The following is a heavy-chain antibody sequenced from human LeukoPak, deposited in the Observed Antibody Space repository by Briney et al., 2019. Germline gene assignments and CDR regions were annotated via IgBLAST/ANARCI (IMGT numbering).Heavy chain of an antibody. CDR1: GGSISSYY. V-gene: IGHV4-59*12. Sequence: PSETLSLTCTVSGGSISSYYWSWIRQPPGKGLEWIGYIYYSGSTNYNPSLKSRVTISVDTSKNQFSLKLSSVTAADTAVYYCARDLSYDSSGYYYYFDYWGQGTLVTVSS. D-gene: IGHD3-22*01. CDR3: ARDLSYDSSGYYYYFDY. J-gene: IGHJ4*02. CDR2: IYYSGST.